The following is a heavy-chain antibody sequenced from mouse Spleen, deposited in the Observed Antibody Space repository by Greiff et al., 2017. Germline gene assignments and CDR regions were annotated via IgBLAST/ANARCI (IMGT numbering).Heavy chain of an antibody. CDR3: AREIRWYFDV. J-gene: IGHJ1*03. CDR1: GFTFSSYA. CDR2: ISDGGSYT. V-gene: IGHV5-4*01. Sequence: EVHLVESGGGLVKPGGSLKLSCAASGFTFSSYAMSWVRQTPEKRLEWVATISDGGSYTYYPDNVKGRFTISRDNAKNNLYLQMSHLKSEDTAMYYCAREIRWYFDVWGTGTTVTVSS. D-gene: IGHD2-4*01.